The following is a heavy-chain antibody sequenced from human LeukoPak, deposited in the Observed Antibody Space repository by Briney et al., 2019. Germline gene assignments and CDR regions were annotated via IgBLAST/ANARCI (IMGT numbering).Heavy chain of an antibody. J-gene: IGHJ3*02. CDR2: IFTSGTT. V-gene: IGHV4-4*07. CDR1: GGSLKNFH. CDR3: ARDEGDYSNMAGAFDI. Sequence: KPSETLSLTCTVSGGSLKNFHGSWVRQSAGKGLEWIGRIFTSGTTHYKPSLRSRVTMSLDTSKNQISLNLTSVTAADTAVYFCARDEGDYSNMAGAFDIWGRGTVVTVSS. D-gene: IGHD4-11*01.